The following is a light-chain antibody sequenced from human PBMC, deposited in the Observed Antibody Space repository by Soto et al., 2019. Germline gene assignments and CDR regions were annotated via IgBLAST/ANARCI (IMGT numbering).Light chain of an antibody. J-gene: IGLJ3*02. Sequence: QSALTQPASVSGSPGQSITISCTGTSSDVGGHNYVSWYQQHPGKAPKLLIYEVTKRPSGVPDRFSGSKSGNTASLTVSGLQAEDEADYYCSSHAGINNVVFGGGTKVTVL. CDR3: SSHAGINNVV. CDR2: EVT. CDR1: SSDVGGHNY. V-gene: IGLV2-8*01.